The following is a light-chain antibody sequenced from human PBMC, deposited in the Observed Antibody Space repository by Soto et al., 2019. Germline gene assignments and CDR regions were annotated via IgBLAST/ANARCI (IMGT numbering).Light chain of an antibody. V-gene: IGKV1-5*03. J-gene: IGKJ1*01. CDR3: QQHSSYWWT. CDR1: HNISSW. Sequence: DIQMTQSPSTLSTSVGDRVTITCRASHNISSWLSWYQQKPGKAPNLLIYKASSLDSGVPSRFSGSGSGTEFTLTISSLQPDDFATYFCQQHSSYWWTFGQGTKVDIK. CDR2: KAS.